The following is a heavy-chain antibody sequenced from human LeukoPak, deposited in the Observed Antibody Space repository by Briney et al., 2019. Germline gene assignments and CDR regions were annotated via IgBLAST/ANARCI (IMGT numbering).Heavy chain of an antibody. CDR3: ARGVSGWPYFLDY. CDR2: ISGGASST. D-gene: IGHD6-19*01. CDR1: GFTFNSYS. V-gene: IGHV3-23*01. J-gene: IGHJ4*02. Sequence: GGSLRLSCAASGFTFNSYSLAWVRQAPGKGLEWVSGISGGASSTYYTDSVKGRFTISRDNSKNTLYLQMNSLRAEDTAVYYCARGVSGWPYFLDYWGQGNLVTVSS.